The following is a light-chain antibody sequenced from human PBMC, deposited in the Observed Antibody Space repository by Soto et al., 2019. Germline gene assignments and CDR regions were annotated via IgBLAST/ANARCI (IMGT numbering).Light chain of an antibody. J-gene: IGKJ4*01. Sequence: DIRLTQSPSFLSASVGDTVTITCRASQGISRSLAWYQQKPGKAPKLLIYGASTLQSDVPSRFSGSGSGTEFTRTINSLQPEDVASYYCQQLTSYPLTVGGGAKVEIK. CDR1: QGISRS. V-gene: IGKV1-9*01. CDR3: QQLTSYPLT. CDR2: GAS.